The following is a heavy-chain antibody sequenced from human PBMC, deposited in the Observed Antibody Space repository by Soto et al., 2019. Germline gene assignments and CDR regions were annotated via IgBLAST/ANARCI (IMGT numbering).Heavy chain of an antibody. D-gene: IGHD3-10*01. CDR2: ISSNGGST. Sequence: GGSLRLSCSASGFTFSSYAMHWVRQAPGKGLEYVSAISSNGGSTYYADSVKGRFTISRDNSKNTLYLQMSSLRAEDTAVYYCVKADYYGSGSYDFDYWGHGTLVTVSS. V-gene: IGHV3-64D*08. CDR1: GFTFSSYA. CDR3: VKADYYGSGSYDFDY. J-gene: IGHJ4*01.